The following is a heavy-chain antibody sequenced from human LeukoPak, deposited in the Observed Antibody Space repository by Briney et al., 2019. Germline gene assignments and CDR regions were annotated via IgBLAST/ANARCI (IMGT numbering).Heavy chain of an antibody. V-gene: IGHV3-21*01. CDR3: ARDSTGDYEDY. CDR1: GFTFSSYS. D-gene: IGHD4-17*01. J-gene: IGHJ4*02. Sequence: PGGSLRLSGAASGFTFSSYSMNWVRQAPGEGLEWVSSISSSSSYIYYADSVKGRFTISRDNAKNSLYLQMNSLRAEDTAVYYCARDSTGDYEDYWGQGTLVTVSS. CDR2: ISSSSSYI.